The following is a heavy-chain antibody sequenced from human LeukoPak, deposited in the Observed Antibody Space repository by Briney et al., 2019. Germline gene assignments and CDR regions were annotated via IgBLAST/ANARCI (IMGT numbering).Heavy chain of an antibody. J-gene: IGHJ3*02. Sequence: ASVKVSCKASGYTFTSYYMHWERQAPGQGLEWMRIINPSGGSTSYAQKFQGRVTMTRDTSTSTVYMELSSLRSEDTAVYYCARNHDYGDLRGAFDIWGQGTMVTVSS. D-gene: IGHD4-17*01. CDR1: GYTFTSYY. CDR2: INPSGGST. CDR3: ARNHDYGDLRGAFDI. V-gene: IGHV1-46*01.